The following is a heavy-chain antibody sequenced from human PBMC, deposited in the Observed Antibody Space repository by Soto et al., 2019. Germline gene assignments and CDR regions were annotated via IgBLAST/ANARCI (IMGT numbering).Heavy chain of an antibody. D-gene: IGHD4-17*01. CDR1: GYTFTNHD. J-gene: IGHJ4*02. Sequence: QVQLVQSGAEVKKPGASVKVSCKASGYTFTNHDINWVRQATGQGLEWMGWMNPDSGNTGYAQEFQGRLTKNTNTSINTAYMELSSLRSDDTAIYYCARLLYDYGGKRSFDYWGQRALVAVSS. CDR3: ARLLYDYGGKRSFDY. V-gene: IGHV1-8*01. CDR2: MNPDSGNT.